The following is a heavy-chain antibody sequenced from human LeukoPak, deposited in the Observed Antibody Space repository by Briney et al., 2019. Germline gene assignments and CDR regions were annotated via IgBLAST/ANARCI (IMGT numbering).Heavy chain of an antibody. CDR1: GGSFSNGSFSGYY. CDR3: ARACGHSLTDFRPQRLGYNWFDP. Sequence: SETLSLTCVVSGGSFSNGSFSGYYWSWIRQPPGKGLEWIGDVNDLGFTNYNPSFKNRVSMSLDTSKDHFSLDLTSVTAADTALYFCARACGHSLTDFRPQRLGYNWFDPWGQGALVTVSS. CDR2: VNDLGFT. J-gene: IGHJ5*02. D-gene: IGHD3-9*01. V-gene: IGHV4-34*01.